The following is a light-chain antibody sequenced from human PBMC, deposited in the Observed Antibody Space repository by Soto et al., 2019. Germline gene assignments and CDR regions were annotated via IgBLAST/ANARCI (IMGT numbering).Light chain of an antibody. CDR1: QSVSSSY. Sequence: IVLTHSPGTLSLSPGERATLSCRASQSVSSSYLAWYQQKPGQAPRLLIHGATTRATGIPARFSGSGSGTEFTLTISSLQSEDFAVYYCQQYNNWPRKFGQGTKVDIK. J-gene: IGKJ1*01. V-gene: IGKV3-15*01. CDR3: QQYNNWPRK. CDR2: GAT.